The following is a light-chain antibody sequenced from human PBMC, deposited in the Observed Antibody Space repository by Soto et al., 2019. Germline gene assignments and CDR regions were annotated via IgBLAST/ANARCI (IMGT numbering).Light chain of an antibody. J-gene: IGKJ5*01. CDR3: QQRHMWPIT. CDR2: DAY. V-gene: IGKV3-11*01. Sequence: EIVLTQSPGILYLSPGDRATLSCRASQSFRGLLAWYQQKPGQAPRLLIYDAYNRATGIPPRFSGSGSGTDFTLTISSLEPEDSAVYYCQQRHMWPITFGQGTRLEIK. CDR1: QSFRGL.